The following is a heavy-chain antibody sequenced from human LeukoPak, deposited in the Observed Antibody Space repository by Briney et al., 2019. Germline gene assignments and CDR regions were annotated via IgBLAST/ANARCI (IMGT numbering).Heavy chain of an antibody. D-gene: IGHD2-2*01. CDR1: GGSISSINW. V-gene: IGHV4-4*02. CDR2: THHSGST. J-gene: IGHJ3*02. Sequence: SETLSLTCAVSGGSISSINWWTWVRQPPGKGLEWIGETHHSGSTKYNPSLKSRVTISVDKSKNQFSLKLSSVTAADTAVYYCATFSIVVASPYDAFDIWGQGTMVTVSS. CDR3: ATFSIVVASPYDAFDI.